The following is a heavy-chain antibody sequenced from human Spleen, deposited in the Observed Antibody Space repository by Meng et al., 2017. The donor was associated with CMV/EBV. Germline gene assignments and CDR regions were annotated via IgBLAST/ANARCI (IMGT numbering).Heavy chain of an antibody. CDR2: INHSGST. J-gene: IGHJ4*02. CDR3: ARSGRFDY. Sequence: QVQRQEWGAGLLKPSETLSLTCAVYGGSFSGYYWSWIRQPPGKGLEWIGEINHSGSTNYNPSLKSRVTISVDTSKNQFSLKLSSVTAADTAVYYCARSGRFDYWGQGTLVTVSS. D-gene: IGHD1-14*01. V-gene: IGHV4-34*01. CDR1: GGSFSGYY.